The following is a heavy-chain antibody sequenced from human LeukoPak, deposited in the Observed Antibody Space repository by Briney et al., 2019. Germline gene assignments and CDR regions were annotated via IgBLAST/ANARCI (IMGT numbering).Heavy chain of an antibody. D-gene: IGHD5-24*01. V-gene: IGHV1-2*02. J-gene: IGHJ3*02. CDR2: INPNSGGT. CDR1: GYTFTGYY. CDR3: AREMATTRDAFDI. Sequence: GASVKVSCKASGYTFTGYYMHWVRQAPGQGLEWMGWINPNSGGTNYAQKFQGRVTMTRDTSTSPAYMELSRLRSDDTAVYYCAREMATTRDAFDIWGQGTMVTVSS.